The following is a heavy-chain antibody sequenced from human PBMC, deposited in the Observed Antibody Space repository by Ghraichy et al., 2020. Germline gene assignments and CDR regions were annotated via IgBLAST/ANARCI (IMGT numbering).Heavy chain of an antibody. D-gene: IGHD6-13*01. CDR1: GFTFSTYW. CDR2: IKGDGTER. Sequence: GESLNISCEASGFTFSTYWVTWVRQALGRGLEWLANIKGDGTERYYADSLKGRFTISRDNAKNSLFLQMDSLRAEDTAVYYCARDSRDRPAVGTFDYWGQGTLVTVSS. V-gene: IGHV3-7*03. J-gene: IGHJ4*02. CDR3: ARDSRDRPAVGTFDY.